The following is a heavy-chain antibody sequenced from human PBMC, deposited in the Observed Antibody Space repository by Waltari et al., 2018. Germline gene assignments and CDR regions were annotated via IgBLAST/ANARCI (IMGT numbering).Heavy chain of an antibody. J-gene: IGHJ6*02. CDR1: GGSINNTTYF. D-gene: IGHD3-3*02. V-gene: IGHV4-39*07. Sequence: QLQLEESGPGLVKPSETLSLTCTVPGGSINNTTYFWGWIRQSPGKGLEWIGSISYRGSTYYNPSLKSRVTISIDTSKNHFSLRLSSVTAADAAVYYCARLRETIEAFGMDVWGQGTTVTVSS. CDR3: ARLRETIEAFGMDV. CDR2: ISYRGST.